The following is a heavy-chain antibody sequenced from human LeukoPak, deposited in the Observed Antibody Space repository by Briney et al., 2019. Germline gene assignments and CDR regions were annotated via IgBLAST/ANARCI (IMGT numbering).Heavy chain of an antibody. CDR3: ANQDWDCSGGSCYSGYFDY. CDR2: ISGSGGST. V-gene: IGHV3-23*01. Sequence: GGSLRLSCAASGFTFSSYAMSWVRQAPGKGLEWVSAISGSGGSTYYADSVKGRFTISRDNSKNTLYLQMNSLRAEDTAVYYCANQDWDCSGGSCYSGYFDYWGQGTLVTVP. J-gene: IGHJ4*02. CDR1: GFTFSSYA. D-gene: IGHD2-15*01.